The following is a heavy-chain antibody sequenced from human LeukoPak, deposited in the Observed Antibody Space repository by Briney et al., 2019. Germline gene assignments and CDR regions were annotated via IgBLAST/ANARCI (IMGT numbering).Heavy chain of an antibody. V-gene: IGHV4-59*08. D-gene: IGHD6-13*01. CDR3: ARWGEIAAAGTEFDY. CDR2: IYYSGST. J-gene: IGHJ4*02. CDR1: GGSISSYY. Sequence: SETLSLTCTVSGGSISSYYWSWIRQPPGKGLEWIGYIYYSGSTNYNPSLKSRVTISVDTSKNQFSLKLSSVTAADTAVYYCARWGEIAAAGTEFDYWGQGTLVTVSS.